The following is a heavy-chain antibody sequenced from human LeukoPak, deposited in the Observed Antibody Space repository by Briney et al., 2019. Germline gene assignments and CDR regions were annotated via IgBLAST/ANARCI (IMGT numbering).Heavy chain of an antibody. Sequence: ASVKGSCKASGYTFTGYYMHWVRQAPGQGLEWMGRINPNSGGTNYAQKFQGRVTMPRDTSISTAYMELSRLRSDDTAVYYCAREIIAARCVYYYYGMDVWGQGTTVPVSS. CDR1: GYTFTGYY. CDR3: AREIIAARCVYYYYGMDV. CDR2: INPNSGGT. D-gene: IGHD6-6*01. V-gene: IGHV1-2*06. J-gene: IGHJ6*02.